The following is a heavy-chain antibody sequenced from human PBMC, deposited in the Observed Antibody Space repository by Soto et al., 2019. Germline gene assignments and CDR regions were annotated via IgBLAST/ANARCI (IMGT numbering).Heavy chain of an antibody. CDR3: ARAMVRSSGWFDP. Sequence: QVQLQQWGAGLLKPPETLSLTCAVYGGSFSGYYWSWIRQPPGKGLEWIGEINHSGSTNYNPSLKSRVTISVDTSKNQFSLKLSSVTAADTAVYYCARAMVRSSGWFDPWGQGTLVTVSS. CDR1: GGSFSGYY. V-gene: IGHV4-34*01. CDR2: INHSGST. D-gene: IGHD3-10*01. J-gene: IGHJ5*02.